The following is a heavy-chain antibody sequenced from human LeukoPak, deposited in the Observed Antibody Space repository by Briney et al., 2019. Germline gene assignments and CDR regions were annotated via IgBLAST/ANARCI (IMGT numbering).Heavy chain of an antibody. CDR1: GGSISSSNW. Sequence: PSGTLSLTCAVSGGSISSSNWWSWVRQPPGKGLEWIGEIYHSGSTNYNPSLKSRVTISVDKSKNQFSLKLSSVTAADTAVYYCAGALGGATAEVSFDYWGQGTLVTVSS. CDR2: IYHSGST. J-gene: IGHJ4*02. CDR3: AGALGGATAEVSFDY. V-gene: IGHV4-4*02. D-gene: IGHD1-26*01.